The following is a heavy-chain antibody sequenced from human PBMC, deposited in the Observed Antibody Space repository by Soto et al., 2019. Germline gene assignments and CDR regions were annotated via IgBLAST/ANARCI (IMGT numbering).Heavy chain of an antibody. CDR2: IHYNGDT. V-gene: IGHV4-31*03. Sequence: SETLSLTCSVSGGSLTSGGYYWSWVRQHPGKDLQWVGSIHYNGDTYYNPSLRSRTSISLDTSENRFSLMLSSVTAADTAVYFCARGAPRGRGLPTYFHFWVPGTLVTVSS. CDR3: ARGAPRGRGLPTYFHF. D-gene: IGHD3-10*01. CDR1: GGSLTSGGYY. J-gene: IGHJ4*02.